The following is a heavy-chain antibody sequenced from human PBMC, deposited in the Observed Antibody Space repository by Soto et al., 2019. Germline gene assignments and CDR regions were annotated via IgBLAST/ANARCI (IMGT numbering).Heavy chain of an antibody. J-gene: IGHJ4*02. Sequence: GGSLILSCAASGFTFSSYGMHWVRQAPGKGLEWVAVISYDGSNKYYADSVKGRFTISRDNSKNTLYLQMNSLRAEDTAVYYCAKQSRNYAPDCSGQGPLVPVSS. D-gene: IGHD1-7*01. CDR1: GFTFSSYG. CDR3: AKQSRNYAPDC. V-gene: IGHV3-30*18. CDR2: ISYDGSNK.